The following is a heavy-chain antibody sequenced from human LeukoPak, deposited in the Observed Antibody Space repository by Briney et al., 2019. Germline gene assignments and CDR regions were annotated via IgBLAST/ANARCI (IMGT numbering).Heavy chain of an antibody. J-gene: IGHJ4*02. CDR2: ISYDGSNK. CDR1: GFTFSGSA. Sequence: GGSLRLSCAASGFTFSGSAMHWVRQAPGKGLEWVAVISYDGSNKYYADSVKGRFTISRDNSKNTLYLQMNSLRAEDTAVYYCANPDYWGQGTLVTVSS. V-gene: IGHV3-30*04. CDR3: ANPDY.